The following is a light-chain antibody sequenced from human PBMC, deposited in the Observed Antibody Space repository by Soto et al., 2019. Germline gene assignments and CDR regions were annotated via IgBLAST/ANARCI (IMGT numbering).Light chain of an antibody. J-gene: IGKJ2*03. CDR2: SAS. CDR3: QQYNNWPPMYS. V-gene: IGKV3-15*01. CDR1: QSISTN. Sequence: EIVMTQSPGTLSVSPGDRATLSCRASQSISTNLAWYQQKSGQAPRLLIYSASTRATGIPPRFSGSGSGTEFTLSISSLQSEDFVVYYCQQYNNWPPMYSFGQGTKVEIK.